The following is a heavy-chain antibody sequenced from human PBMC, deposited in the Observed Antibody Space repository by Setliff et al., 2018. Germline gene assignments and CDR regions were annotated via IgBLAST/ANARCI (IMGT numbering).Heavy chain of an antibody. CDR1: SGSISYNNW. D-gene: IGHD3-3*01. Sequence: KSSETLSLTCAVSSGSISYNNWWTWVRQPPGKGLEWIGEIYHTESTNYNPSLKSRVTISLDKSKNQLSLELSSVTAADTAVYYCARDDTYDFWGGHGHLDSWGQGILVTVSS. CDR3: ARDDTYDFWGGHGHLDS. CDR2: IYHTEST. V-gene: IGHV4-4*02. J-gene: IGHJ4*02.